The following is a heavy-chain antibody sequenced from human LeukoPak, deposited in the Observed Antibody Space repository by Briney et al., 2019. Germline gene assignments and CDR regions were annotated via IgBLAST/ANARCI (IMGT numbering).Heavy chain of an antibody. J-gene: IGHJ4*02. CDR2: IIPIFGTA. Sequence: SVKVSCKASGYTFTSYYMHWVRQAPGQGLEWMGGIIPIFGTANYAQKFQGRVTITTDESTSTAYMELSSLRSEDTAVYYCASVNWNYGNNFDYWGQGTLVTVSS. CDR3: ASVNWNYGNNFDY. D-gene: IGHD1-7*01. CDR1: GYTFTSYY. V-gene: IGHV1-69*05.